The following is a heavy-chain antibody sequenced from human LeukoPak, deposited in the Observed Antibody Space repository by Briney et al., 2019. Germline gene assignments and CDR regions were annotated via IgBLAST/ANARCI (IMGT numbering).Heavy chain of an antibody. Sequence: GASVKVSCKASGYTFTSYDINWVRQATGQGLEWMGWISAYNGNTNYAQKLQGRVTMTTDTSTSTAYMELRSLRSDNTAVYYCALGYYDFWSGYLRAFDIWGQGTMVTVSS. D-gene: IGHD3-3*01. J-gene: IGHJ3*02. CDR1: GYTFTSYD. V-gene: IGHV1-18*01. CDR3: ALGYYDFWSGYLRAFDI. CDR2: ISAYNGNT.